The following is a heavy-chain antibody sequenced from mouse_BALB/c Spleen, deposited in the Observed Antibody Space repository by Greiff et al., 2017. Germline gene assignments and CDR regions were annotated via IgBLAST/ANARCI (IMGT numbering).Heavy chain of an antibody. V-gene: IGHV5-17*02. Sequence: EVQLVESGGGLVQPGGSRKLSCAASGFTFSSFGMHWVRQAPEKGLEWVAYISSGSSTIYYADTVKGRFTISRDNPKNTLFLQMTSLRSEDTAMYYCARDDPGAMDYWGQGTSVTVSS. D-gene: IGHD2-3*01. CDR3: ARDDPGAMDY. CDR1: GFTFSSFG. CDR2: ISSGSSTI. J-gene: IGHJ4*01.